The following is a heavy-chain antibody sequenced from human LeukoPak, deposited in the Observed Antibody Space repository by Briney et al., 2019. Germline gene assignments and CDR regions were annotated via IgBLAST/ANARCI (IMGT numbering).Heavy chain of an antibody. CDR3: ARGVTFCSGGGCSFSTY. CDR2: VYSGGKT. Sequence: GGSLRLSCVASGFNVTDNYMTWVRQAPGKGLEWLSVVYSGGKTYYADSVKGRFTISRHNSKNTLFLQMDTLRPEDTAVYYCARGVTFCSGGGCSFSTYWGQGTLVTVSS. CDR1: GFNVTDNY. V-gene: IGHV3-53*04. D-gene: IGHD2-15*01. J-gene: IGHJ4*02.